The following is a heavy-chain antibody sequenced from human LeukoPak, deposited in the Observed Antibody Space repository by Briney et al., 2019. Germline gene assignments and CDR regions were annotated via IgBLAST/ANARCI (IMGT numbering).Heavy chain of an antibody. Sequence: GXXLQISCKGSGYIFTSYWIGWGRQLPGKGLEWMGIIYPGDSDTRYSPSLQGQVTISADKSISTAYLQWSSLKASDTAMYYCARHGEMATILDYWGQGTLVTVSS. CDR3: ARHGEMATILDY. CDR1: GYIFTSYW. D-gene: IGHD5-24*01. J-gene: IGHJ4*02. V-gene: IGHV5-51*01. CDR2: IYPGDSDT.